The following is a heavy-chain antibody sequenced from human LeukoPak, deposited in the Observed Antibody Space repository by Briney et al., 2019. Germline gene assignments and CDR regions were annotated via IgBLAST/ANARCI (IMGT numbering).Heavy chain of an antibody. CDR3: ARCHVDDSSGYYDWYFDL. D-gene: IGHD3-22*01. CDR2: IIPIFGTA. J-gene: IGHJ2*01. V-gene: IGHV1-69*13. CDR1: GGTFSSYA. Sequence: SVKVSCKASGGTFSSYAISWVRQAPGQGLEWMGGIIPIFGTANYAQKFQGRVTITADESTSAAYMELSSLRSEDTAVYYCARCHVDDSSGYYDWYFDLWGRGTLVTVSS.